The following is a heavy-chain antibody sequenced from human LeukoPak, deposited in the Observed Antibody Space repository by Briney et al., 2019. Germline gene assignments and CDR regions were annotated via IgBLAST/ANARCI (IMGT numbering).Heavy chain of an antibody. J-gene: IGHJ4*02. CDR3: ARSVGY. V-gene: IGHV4-38-2*01. CDR1: GYSISSGYY. CDR2: IYHSGST. Sequence: KASETLSLTCAVSGYSISSGYYWGWIRQPPGKGLEWLGSIYHSGSTYYNPSLKSRVTISVDTSKNQFSLKLSSVTAADTAVYYCARSVGYWGQGTLVTVSS. D-gene: IGHD1-26*01.